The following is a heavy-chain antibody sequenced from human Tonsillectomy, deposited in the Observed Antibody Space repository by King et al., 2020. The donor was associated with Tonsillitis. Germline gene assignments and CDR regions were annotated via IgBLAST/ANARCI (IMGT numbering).Heavy chain of an antibody. D-gene: IGHD3-16*01. J-gene: IGHJ3*01. CDR3: ATTSGPGGTFDF. CDR2: IKQDGSEK. CDR1: GLTFSSYW. Sequence: QLVQSGGGLVQPGGSLRLSCAASGLTFSSYWMSWVRQTPGKGLEWVANIKQDGSEKYYVDSVKGRFTISRDNAKNSLYLNMNSLRAEDMAVYYCATTSGPGGTFDFWGQGTMVTVSS. V-gene: IGHV3-7*03.